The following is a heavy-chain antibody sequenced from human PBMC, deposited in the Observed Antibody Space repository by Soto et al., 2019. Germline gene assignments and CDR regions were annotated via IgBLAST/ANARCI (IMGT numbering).Heavy chain of an antibody. Sequence: GGSLRLSCAASGFTFSSYGMHWVRQAPGKGLEWVAVISYDGRNKYYADSVKGRFTISRDNSKNTLYLQMNSLRAEDTAVYYCAKMGGPERLRSGWFDPWGQGTLVTVSS. J-gene: IGHJ5*02. CDR1: GFTFSSYG. CDR2: ISYDGRNK. CDR3: AKMGGPERLRSGWFDP. D-gene: IGHD5-12*01. V-gene: IGHV3-30*18.